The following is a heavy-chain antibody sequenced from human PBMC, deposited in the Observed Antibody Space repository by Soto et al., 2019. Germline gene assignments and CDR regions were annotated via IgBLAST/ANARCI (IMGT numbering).Heavy chain of an antibody. CDR2: INPSGGST. CDR1: GYTFTSYY. V-gene: IGHV1-46*01. J-gene: IGHJ6*04. D-gene: IGHD2-15*01. CDR3: ARGGPPLLGLWYSYYGMDV. Sequence: ASVKVSCKASGYTFTSYYMHWVRQAPGQELEWMGIINPSGGSTSYAQKFQGRVTMTRDTSTSTVYMELSSLRSEDTAVYYCARGGPPLLGLWYSYYGMDVWGKGTTATVSS.